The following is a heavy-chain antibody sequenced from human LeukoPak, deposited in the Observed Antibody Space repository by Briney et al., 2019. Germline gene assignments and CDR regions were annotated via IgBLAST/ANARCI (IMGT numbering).Heavy chain of an antibody. CDR1: GGSFSGYY. D-gene: IGHD6-6*01. Sequence: SETLSLTCAVYGGSFSGYYWSWIRQPPGKGLEWIGEINHSGSTNYNPSLKSRVTISVDTSKNQFSLKLSSVTAADTAVYYCARVVCGLVFRDYFYYWGQGTLVTVSS. V-gene: IGHV4-34*01. CDR2: INHSGST. CDR3: ARVVCGLVFRDYFYY. J-gene: IGHJ4*01.